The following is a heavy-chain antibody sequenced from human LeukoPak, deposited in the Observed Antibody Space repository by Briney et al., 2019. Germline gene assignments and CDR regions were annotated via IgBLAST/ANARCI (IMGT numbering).Heavy chain of an antibody. CDR2: INYSGST. J-gene: IGHJ4*02. CDR3: ARHGPFYGTAFYFDY. V-gene: IGHV4-38-2*02. CDR1: GYSISGGFY. D-gene: IGHD4-17*01. Sequence: SETLSLTCTVSGYSISGGFYWGWIRQSPGKGLEWIGSINYSGSTSYNPSLKSRVTISVDTSKNQFSLRLSSVTAADTAFYYCARHGPFYGTAFYFDYWGQGTLVTVSS.